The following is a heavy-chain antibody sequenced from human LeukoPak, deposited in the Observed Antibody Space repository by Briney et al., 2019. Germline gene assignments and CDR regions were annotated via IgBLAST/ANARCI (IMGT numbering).Heavy chain of an antibody. CDR3: AKAPAGYSSSWYNY. CDR1: GFPLNNFP. V-gene: IGHV3-23*01. J-gene: IGHJ4*02. Sequence: GGSLRLSCAASGFPLNNFPMMWVRQAPGKGLEWVSAISGSGGSTYYADSVKGRFTISRDNSKNTLYLQMNSLRAEDTAVYYCAKAPAGYSSSWYNYWGQGTLVTVSS. CDR2: ISGSGGST. D-gene: IGHD6-13*01.